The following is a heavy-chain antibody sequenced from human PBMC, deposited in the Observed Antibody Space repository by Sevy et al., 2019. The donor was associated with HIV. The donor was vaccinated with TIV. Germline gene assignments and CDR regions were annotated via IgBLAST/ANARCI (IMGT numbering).Heavy chain of an antibody. J-gene: IGHJ6*03. Sequence: GGSLRLSCAASGFTFSSYGMHWVRQAPGKGLEWVAVISYDGSNKYYADSVKGRFTISRDNSKNTQYLQMNSLRAEDTAVYYCAKEGGSCSLGLYYYYYYMDVWGKGTTVTVSS. CDR1: GFTFSSYG. CDR2: ISYDGSNK. CDR3: AKEGGSCSLGLYYYYYYMDV. D-gene: IGHD2-15*01. V-gene: IGHV3-30*18.